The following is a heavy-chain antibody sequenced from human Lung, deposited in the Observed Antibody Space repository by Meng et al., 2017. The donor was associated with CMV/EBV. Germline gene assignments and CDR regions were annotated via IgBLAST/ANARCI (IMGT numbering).Heavy chain of an antibody. CDR1: RGNFGTYA. J-gene: IGHJ6*02. CDR2: IIPIFGTA. V-gene: IGHV1-69*05. D-gene: IGHD3-22*01. CDR3: ARTRYDSSGYDAYYYYAMDV. Sequence: VSCXASRGNFGTYAISWVRQAPGRGLEWMGGIIPIFGTASVAQKFQGRVTITTDESTAYMELSSLRSEDAAVYYCARTRYDSSGYDAYYYYAMDVWGQGTGVTVSS.